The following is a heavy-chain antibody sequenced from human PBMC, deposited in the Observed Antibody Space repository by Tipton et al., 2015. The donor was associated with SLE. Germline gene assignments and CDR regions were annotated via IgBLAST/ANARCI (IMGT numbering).Heavy chain of an antibody. D-gene: IGHD3-16*02. J-gene: IGHJ4*02. CDR1: GYTFTNYG. CDR2: IHPNNGAT. Sequence: QVQLVQSGAEVKKPGASVKVSCKTTGYTFTNYGISWVRQAPGQGLEWIGWIHPNNGATDYAQKFQGRVTMTRDTSISTAYMELSRLISDDTGMYYCVSGDFDYLWGSYPFDYWGQGTLVTVSS. V-gene: IGHV1-2*02. CDR3: VSGDFDYLWGSYPFDY.